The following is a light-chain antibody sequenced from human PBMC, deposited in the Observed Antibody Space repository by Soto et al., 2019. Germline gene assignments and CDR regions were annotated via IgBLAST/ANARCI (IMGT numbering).Light chain of an antibody. CDR1: SSDVGSYNL. J-gene: IGLJ1*01. CDR3: CSYAGSSTYV. Sequence: QSALTQPASVSGSPGQSITISCTGTSSDVGSYNLVSWYQQHPGKAPKLMIYEGSKRPSGVSNRFSGSKSGNTASLTIYGLQAEDEADYYCCSYAGSSTYVLGTGTKVTGL. CDR2: EGS. V-gene: IGLV2-23*01.